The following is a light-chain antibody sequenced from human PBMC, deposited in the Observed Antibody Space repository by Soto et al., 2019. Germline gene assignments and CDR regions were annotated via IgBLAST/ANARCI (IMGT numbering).Light chain of an antibody. CDR3: SSYTSSSTQV. CDR1: SSDVGGYNY. Sequence: QSALTQPASVSGSPGQSITISCTGTSSDVGGYNYVSWYQQHPGKAPKLVIYGVTYRPSGVSARFSGSKFQNTASLTISGLQAEDEADYYCSSYTSSSTQVFGGGTKLTVL. J-gene: IGLJ3*02. CDR2: GVT. V-gene: IGLV2-14*01.